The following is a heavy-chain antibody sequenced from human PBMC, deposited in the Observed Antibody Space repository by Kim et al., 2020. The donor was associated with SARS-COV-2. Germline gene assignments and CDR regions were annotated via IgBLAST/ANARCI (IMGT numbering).Heavy chain of an antibody. J-gene: IGHJ4*02. Sequence: GGSLRLSCAASGFTFSTYWMSWVRQAPGKGLEWVANIKQDGSEKYYVDSVKGRFTISRDNAKNSLYLQMNSLRAEDTAMYYCARLGSSSWYFDYWGQGTLVTVSS. CDR2: IKQDGSEK. CDR1: GFTFSTYW. CDR3: ARLGSSSWYFDY. V-gene: IGHV3-7*01. D-gene: IGHD6-13*01.